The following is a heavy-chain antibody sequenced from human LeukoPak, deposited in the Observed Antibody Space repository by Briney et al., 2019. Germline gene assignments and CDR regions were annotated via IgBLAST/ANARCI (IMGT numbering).Heavy chain of an antibody. CDR3: AREGYGSGSYFPEYNWFDP. Sequence: SETLSLTCTVSGGSISSYYWSWIRQPPGKGLEWIGYIYYSGSTNYNPSLKSRVTISVDTSKNQFSLKLSSVTAADTAVYYCAREGYGSGSYFPEYNWFDPWGQGTLVTVSS. J-gene: IGHJ5*02. CDR2: IYYSGST. CDR1: GGSISSYY. D-gene: IGHD3-10*01. V-gene: IGHV4-59*01.